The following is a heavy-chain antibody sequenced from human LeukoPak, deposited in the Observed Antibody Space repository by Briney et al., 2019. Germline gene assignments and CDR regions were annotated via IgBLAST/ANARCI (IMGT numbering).Heavy chain of an antibody. D-gene: IGHD1-26*01. V-gene: IGHV3-7*01. CDR1: GFTFSSYG. CDR2: IKQDGSEK. CDR3: ARDMIVGATVDY. J-gene: IGHJ4*02. Sequence: PGGSLRLSCAASGFTFSSYGMHWVRQAPGKGLEWVANIKQDGSEKYYVDSVKGRFTISRDNAKNSLYLQMNSLRAEDRAVYYCARDMIVGATVDYWGQGTLVTVSS.